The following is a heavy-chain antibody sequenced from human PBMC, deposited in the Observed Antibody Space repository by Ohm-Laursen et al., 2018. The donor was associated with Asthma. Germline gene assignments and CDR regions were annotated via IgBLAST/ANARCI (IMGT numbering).Heavy chain of an antibody. CDR1: GGSFSGYY. Sequence: LSLTCAVYGGSFSGYYWNWVRQPPGKGLEWVSEISSTGGSTDYADPVKGRFTTSRDNSKSTMYLQMNSLRAEDTAVYYCAKVGLTYYNAMDVWGQGTTVTVSS. D-gene: IGHD4/OR15-4a*01. V-gene: IGHV3-23*01. J-gene: IGHJ6*02. CDR2: ISSTGGST. CDR3: AKVGLTYYNAMDV.